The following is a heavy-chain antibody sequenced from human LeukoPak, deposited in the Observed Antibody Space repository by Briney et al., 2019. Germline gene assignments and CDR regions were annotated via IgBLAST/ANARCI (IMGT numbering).Heavy chain of an antibody. CDR3: ATSTPDLFDY. Sequence: GGSLRLSCAASGISFSTYSMNWVRQAPGKGLEWIAYISSPSTTIHYADSMKGRFTIFRDNGKNLLYLQMDSLRAEDTAVYFCATSTPDLFDYWGQGIVVAVSS. CDR2: ISSPSTTI. CDR1: GISFSTYS. V-gene: IGHV3-48*04. J-gene: IGHJ4*02. D-gene: IGHD1-14*01.